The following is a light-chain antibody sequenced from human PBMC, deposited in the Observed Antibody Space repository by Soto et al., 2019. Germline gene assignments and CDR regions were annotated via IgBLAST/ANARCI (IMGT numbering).Light chain of an antibody. CDR1: QSISTY. J-gene: IGKJ1*01. V-gene: IGKV1-39*01. CDR2: AAS. Sequence: DIQMTQSPSSLSASVGDRVSITCRASQSISTYLNWYQQKPGMAPKVLIYAASRLQSGVPSRFSGSGSGTDFTLTISSLPPEDFATYYCHPTYAHPWTFGHGTKVEIK. CDR3: HPTYAHPWT.